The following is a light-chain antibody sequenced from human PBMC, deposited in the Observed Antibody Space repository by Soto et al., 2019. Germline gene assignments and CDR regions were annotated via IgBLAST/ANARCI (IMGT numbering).Light chain of an antibody. CDR2: KAS. V-gene: IGKV1-5*03. Sequence: DIQMTQSPSTLSGSVGDRVTITCRASQTISSWLAWCQQKPGKAPKLLIYKASTLKSGVPSRFSGSGSGTEFTLTISSLQPDDFATYYCQQYNSYSLTFGQGTKVDIK. CDR3: QQYNSYSLT. CDR1: QTISSW. J-gene: IGKJ1*01.